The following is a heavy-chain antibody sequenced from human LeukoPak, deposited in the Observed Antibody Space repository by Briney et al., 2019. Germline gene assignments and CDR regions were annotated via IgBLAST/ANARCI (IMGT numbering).Heavy chain of an antibody. V-gene: IGHV3-48*03. J-gene: IGHJ4*02. Sequence: GGSLRLSCAASGFTFSSYEMNWVRQAPGKGLEWVSYISSSGSTIYYADSVKGRFTISRDNAKNSLYLQMSSLRAEDTAVYYCARGMKGSYEGNPLDYWGQGTLVTASS. D-gene: IGHD3-16*01. CDR2: ISSSGSTI. CDR1: GFTFSSYE. CDR3: ARGMKGSYEGNPLDY.